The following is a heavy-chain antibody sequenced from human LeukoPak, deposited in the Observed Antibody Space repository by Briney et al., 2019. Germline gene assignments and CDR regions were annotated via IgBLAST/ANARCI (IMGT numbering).Heavy chain of an antibody. Sequence: PGGSLRLSCAASGFTFSSYTMNWVRQAPGKGLEWVSSISSSSSYIYYADSVKGRFTISRDNAKNSLYLQMNSLRAEDTAVYYCARDGRSSTSCYDWGQGTLVTVSS. CDR2: ISSSSSYI. CDR1: GFTFSSYT. V-gene: IGHV3-21*01. CDR3: ARDGRSSTSCYD. D-gene: IGHD2-2*01. J-gene: IGHJ4*02.